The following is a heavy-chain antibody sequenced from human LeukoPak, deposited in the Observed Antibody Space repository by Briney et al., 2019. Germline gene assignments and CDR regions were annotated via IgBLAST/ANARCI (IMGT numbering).Heavy chain of an antibody. J-gene: IGHJ4*02. V-gene: IGHV4-30-4*08. Sequence: KTSETLSLTCTVSGGSISSGDYYWSWIRQPPGKGLEWIGYIYYSGSTYYNPSLKSRVTISLDTSKNQFSLKLSSVTAADTAVYYCARDWGSSGGDYWGQGTLVTVSS. CDR3: ARDWGSSGGDY. CDR2: IYYSGST. D-gene: IGHD6-19*01. CDR1: GGSISSGDYY.